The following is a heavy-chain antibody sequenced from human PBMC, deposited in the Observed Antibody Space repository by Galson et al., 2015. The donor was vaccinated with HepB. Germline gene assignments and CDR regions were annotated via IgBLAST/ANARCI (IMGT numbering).Heavy chain of an antibody. Sequence: QTLSLTCTVSGDSISRSSYYWSRIRQPAGKGLEWIGRIYRSGSTNYNCSRKTRFTMSVDTAKHQFSLRLSSVTAADTAVYYCARAELAVKFLWRGQGTLVTVSS. V-gene: IGHV4-61*02. CDR3: ARAELAVKFLW. D-gene: IGHD1-1*01. CDR2: IYRSGST. CDR1: GDSISRSSYY. J-gene: IGHJ4*02.